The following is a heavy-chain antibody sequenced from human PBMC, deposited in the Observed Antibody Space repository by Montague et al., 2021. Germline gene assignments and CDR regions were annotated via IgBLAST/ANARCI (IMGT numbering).Heavy chain of an antibody. CDR2: IHHSGIT. V-gene: IGHV4-34*01. J-gene: IGHJ4*02. CDR3: ARRSRLKSPVDY. Sequence: SETLSLTCAVSGGSFSAYYWDWIRRPPGKGLEWIGEIHHSGITYYNPSLNSRLTISLDTSKNQFSLKLNSVTAADTAVDFCARRSRLKSPVDYWGQGTLVTVSS. CDR1: GGSFSAYY.